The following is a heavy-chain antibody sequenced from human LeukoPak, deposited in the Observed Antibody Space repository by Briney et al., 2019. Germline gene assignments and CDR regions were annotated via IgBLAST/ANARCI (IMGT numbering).Heavy chain of an antibody. CDR3: ARVAIPGPKGDYGMDV. D-gene: IGHD2-2*02. V-gene: IGHV3-30-3*01. CDR1: GFTFSSYA. Sequence: PGRSLRLSCAASGFTFSSYAMHWVRQAPGKGLEWVAVISYDGSNKYYADSVKGRFTISGDNSQNTLYLQMNSLRAEDTAVYYCARVAIPGPKGDYGMDVWGQGTTVTVSS. CDR2: ISYDGSNK. J-gene: IGHJ6*02.